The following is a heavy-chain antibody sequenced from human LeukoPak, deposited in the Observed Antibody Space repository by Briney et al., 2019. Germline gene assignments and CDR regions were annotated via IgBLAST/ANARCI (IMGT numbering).Heavy chain of an antibody. J-gene: IGHJ4*02. V-gene: IGHV1-2*06. D-gene: IGHD3-22*01. Sequence: GASVKVSCKASGNTFTGYYMHWVRQAPGQGLEWMGRINPDSGGTNYAQKFQGRVTMTRDTSISTAYMELSRLRSDDTAVYYCARVAYYYDSSGYYSGGFDYWAREPWSPSPQ. CDR3: ARVAYYYDSSGYYSGGFDY. CDR2: INPDSGGT. CDR1: GNTFTGYY.